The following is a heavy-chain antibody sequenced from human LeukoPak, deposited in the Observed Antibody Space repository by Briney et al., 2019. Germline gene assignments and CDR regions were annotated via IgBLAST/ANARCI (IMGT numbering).Heavy chain of an antibody. V-gene: IGHV1-46*01. CDR3: ASQSGVTIFGVVIPGPPDY. Sequence: ASVKVSCKASGYTFTSYYMHWVRQAPGQGLEWMGIINPRGGSTSYAQKFQGRVTMTRDTSTSTVYMELSSLRSEDTAVYYCASQSGVTIFGVVIPGPPDYWGQGTLVTVSS. CDR1: GYTFTSYY. D-gene: IGHD3-3*01. CDR2: INPRGGST. J-gene: IGHJ4*02.